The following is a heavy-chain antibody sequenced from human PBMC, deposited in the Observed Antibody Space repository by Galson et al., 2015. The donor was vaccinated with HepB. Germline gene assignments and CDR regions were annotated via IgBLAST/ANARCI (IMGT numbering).Heavy chain of an antibody. CDR3: ARDGFISGANQLLYDAFDI. D-gene: IGHD2-2*02. CDR1: GYTFTNYY. V-gene: IGHV1-46*01. J-gene: IGHJ3*02. CDR2: INPSGAGT. Sequence: SVKVSCKAPGYTFTNYYIHWVRQAPGQGLEWMGIINPSGAGTSYAPKFQGRVTVTRDKSTSTVSMELSGLRSEDTAVYFCARDGFISGANQLLYDAFDIWGLGTMVTVSS.